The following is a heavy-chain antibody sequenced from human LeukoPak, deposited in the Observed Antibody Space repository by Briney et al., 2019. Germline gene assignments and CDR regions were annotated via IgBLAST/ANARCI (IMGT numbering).Heavy chain of an antibody. Sequence: GGPLRLSCAASGFPFSSYSMTWVRQAPGKGLEWVANIKPDGTTKFYVDSVKGRFTISRDNALNSLYLQMNSLRAEDTAIYYCARSIPYGTTWYGRSDYWGQGTLVTVSS. CDR2: IKPDGTTK. J-gene: IGHJ4*02. CDR3: ARSIPYGTTWYGRSDY. CDR1: GFPFSSYS. V-gene: IGHV3-7*03. D-gene: IGHD6-13*01.